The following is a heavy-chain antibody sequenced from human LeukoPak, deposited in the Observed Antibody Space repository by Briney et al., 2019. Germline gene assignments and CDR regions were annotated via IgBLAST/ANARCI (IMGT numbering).Heavy chain of an antibody. CDR3: ARGKYYGSGSSKRYYYYGMDV. CDR1: GGSFSGYY. J-gene: IGHJ6*02. D-gene: IGHD3-10*01. CDR2: INHSGST. Sequence: PSETLSLTCAVYGGSFSGYYWSWIRQPPGKGLEWIGEINHSGSTNYNPPLKSRVTISVDTSKNQFSLKLSSVTAADTAVYYCARGKYYGSGSSKRYYYYGMDVWGQGTTVTVSS. V-gene: IGHV4-34*01.